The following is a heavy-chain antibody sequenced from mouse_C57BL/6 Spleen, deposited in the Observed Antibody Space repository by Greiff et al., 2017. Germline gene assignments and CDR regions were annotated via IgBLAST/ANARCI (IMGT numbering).Heavy chain of an antibody. CDR3: ARHYYGSIFDY. J-gene: IGHJ2*01. CDR2: IRNKANGYTT. CDR1: GFTFTDYY. D-gene: IGHD1-1*01. V-gene: IGHV7-3*01. Sequence: EVQRVESGGGLVQPGGSLSLSCAASGFTFTDYYMSWVRQPPGKALEWLGFIRNKANGYTTEYSASVKGRFTISRDNSQRILYLQMNALRAEDSATYYCARHYYGSIFDYWGQGTTLTVSS.